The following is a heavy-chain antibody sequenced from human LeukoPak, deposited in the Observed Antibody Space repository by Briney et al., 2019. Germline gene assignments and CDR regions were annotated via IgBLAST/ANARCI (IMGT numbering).Heavy chain of an antibody. CDR2: ISSSSSYI. CDR3: ARGRGESYYGRYFDY. D-gene: IGHD1-26*01. J-gene: IGHJ4*02. CDR1: GFTFSSYS. Sequence: GGSLRLSCAASGFTFSSYSMNWVRQAPGKGLEWVSSISSSSSYIYYADSVKGRFTISRDNAKNSLYLQMNSLRAEDTAVYYCARGRGESYYGRYFDYWGQGTLVTVSS. V-gene: IGHV3-21*01.